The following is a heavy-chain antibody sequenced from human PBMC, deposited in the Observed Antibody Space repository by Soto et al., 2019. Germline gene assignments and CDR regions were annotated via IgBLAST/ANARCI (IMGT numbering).Heavy chain of an antibody. V-gene: IGHV3-9*01. CDR3: VKDIGGAVDGTGAH. CDR1: GFTFHDYA. J-gene: IGHJ4*02. CDR2: ISWNSGTI. Sequence: EVQLVESGGGLEQPGRSLRLSCAASGFTFHDYAMHWVRQPPGKGLEWVSGISWNSGTIGYADSVKGRFITSRDNAKNSLDLHMNSLRVEDTAVYYWVKDIGGAVDGTGAHGGQGVLVTVSS. D-gene: IGHD3-10*01.